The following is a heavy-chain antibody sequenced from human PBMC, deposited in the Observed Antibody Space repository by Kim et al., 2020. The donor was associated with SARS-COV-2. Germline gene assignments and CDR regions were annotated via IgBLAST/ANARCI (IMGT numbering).Heavy chain of an antibody. D-gene: IGHD6-13*01. J-gene: IGHJ2*01. V-gene: IGHV4-61*02. CDR2: VYTSGST. CDR1: GGSISSGSYY. Sequence: SETLSLTCTVSGGSISSGSYYWSWIRQPAGKGLEWIGRVYTSGSTNYNPSLKSRVTISVDTSKNQFSLRLSSVTAADTAVYYCARGTRRPAAGAGYFDLWGRGTLVTVSS. CDR3: ARGTRRPAAGAGYFDL.